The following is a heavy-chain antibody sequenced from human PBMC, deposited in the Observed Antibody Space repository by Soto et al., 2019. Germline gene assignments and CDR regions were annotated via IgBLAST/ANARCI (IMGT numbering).Heavy chain of an antibody. J-gene: IGHJ4*02. Sequence: SETLSLTCTVSGGSISSSDYYWGWIRQPPGTGLEWIGNIHSTGSTYYNPSLKSRLAISGDTSKNQFSLKLSSMTAAATAVYYPERPLTNYGRIINWGQGTLVTVSS. D-gene: IGHD4-17*01. V-gene: IGHV4-39*01. CDR2: IHSTGST. CDR1: GGSISSSDYY. CDR3: ERPLTNYGRIIN.